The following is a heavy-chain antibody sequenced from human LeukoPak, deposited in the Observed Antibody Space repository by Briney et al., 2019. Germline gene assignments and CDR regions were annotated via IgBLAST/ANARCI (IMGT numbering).Heavy chain of an antibody. D-gene: IGHD6-19*01. J-gene: IGHJ4*02. CDR1: GGSFSGYY. CDR3: ARDSALAQAVMFDY. CDR2: INHSGNT. Sequence: SETLSLTCAVYGGSFSGYYWTWIRQPPGKGLEWIGEINHSGNTDYNPSLKSRVTMSVDTSKNLFSLKLSSVTAADTAVYYCARDSALAQAVMFDYWGQGTLVTVSS. V-gene: IGHV4-34*01.